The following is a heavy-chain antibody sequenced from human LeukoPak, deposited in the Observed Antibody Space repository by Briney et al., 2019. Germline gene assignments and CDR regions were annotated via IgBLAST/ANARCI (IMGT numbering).Heavy chain of an antibody. CDR3: ARDVLDYYDRSDYVT. CDR2: IIPMFGAA. V-gene: IGHV1-69*06. J-gene: IGHJ4*02. CDR1: GGTFSSYA. Sequence: SVKVSCKASGGTFSSYAISWVRQAPGQGLEWMGGIIPMFGAANYAQKFQGRVTIIADKSTSTAYMELSSLKSEDTAVYYCARDVLDYYDRSDYVTWGQGTLVTVSS. D-gene: IGHD3-22*01.